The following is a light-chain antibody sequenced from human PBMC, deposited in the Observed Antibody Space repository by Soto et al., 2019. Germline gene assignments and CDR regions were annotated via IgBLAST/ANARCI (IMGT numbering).Light chain of an antibody. V-gene: IGKV3-20*01. J-gene: IGKJ1*01. CDR2: GAS. Sequence: IVLTQSPGTLALSPGERATLSCRASQSVESRFLAWYHQKRGQAPRDLMYGASIRATGIPDRFSGSGSGTAVTLSIRRLEPEDFAVYYCPQSDSSRTFGQGTQVDMK. CDR3: PQSDSSRT. CDR1: QSVESRF.